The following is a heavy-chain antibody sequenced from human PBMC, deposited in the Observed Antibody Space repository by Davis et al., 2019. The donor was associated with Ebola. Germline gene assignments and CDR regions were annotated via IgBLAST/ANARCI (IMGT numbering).Heavy chain of an antibody. Sequence: SETLSLTCTVSAGSMSSSSYYWGWIRQPPGKGLAWIGSIYYSGSTYYNPSLKSRVTISVDTSKNQFSLKLSSVTAADTAVYYCAREFSDIWGQGTMVTVSS. J-gene: IGHJ3*02. V-gene: IGHV4-39*02. CDR3: AREFSDI. CDR2: IYYSGST. CDR1: AGSMSSSSYY.